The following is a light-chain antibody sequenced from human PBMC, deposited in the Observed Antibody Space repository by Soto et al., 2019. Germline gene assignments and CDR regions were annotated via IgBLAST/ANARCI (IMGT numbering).Light chain of an antibody. CDR1: HYISIN. Sequence: EIVMTQSPATLSVSPGERATLSCRASHYISINFAWYQQKPGQPPRLLIYGASTRATGIPARFSGSASGTEFTLTISSLQSEDFAVYYCQQYNNWPSTFGGGTKVEVK. V-gene: IGKV3D-15*01. J-gene: IGKJ4*01. CDR3: QQYNNWPST. CDR2: GAS.